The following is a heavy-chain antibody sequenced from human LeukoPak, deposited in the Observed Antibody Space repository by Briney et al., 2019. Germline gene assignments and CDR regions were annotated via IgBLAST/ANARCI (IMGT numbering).Heavy chain of an antibody. D-gene: IGHD2-15*01. CDR1: GYSFTNYW. CDR3: ARFPSVVVTAEHYFDY. V-gene: IGHV5-51*01. CDR2: IYPGDSDT. Sequence: GESLKISCKGSGYSFTNYWIGWVRQMPGKGLEWMGIIYPGDSDTRYSPSFQGQVTISADKSISTAYLQWSSLKASDTAMYYCARFPSVVVTAEHYFDYWGQGTLVTVSS. J-gene: IGHJ4*02.